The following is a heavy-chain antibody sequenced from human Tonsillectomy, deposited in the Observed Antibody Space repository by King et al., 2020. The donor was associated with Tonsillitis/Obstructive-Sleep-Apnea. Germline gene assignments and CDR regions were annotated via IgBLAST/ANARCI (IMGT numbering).Heavy chain of an antibody. Sequence: VQLVESGAEVKKPGASVKVSCKASGYTFTDYYMHWVRQAPGQGLEWMGWINPNSGGTNYAQKFQGRVTMTRDTSISTAYMELSRLRSDGTAVYYCARVGSYYGSSAYYVSWGQGTLVTVSS. V-gene: IGHV1-2*02. CDR3: ARVGSYYGSSAYYVS. D-gene: IGHD3-22*01. CDR2: INPNSGGT. CDR1: GYTFTDYY. J-gene: IGHJ5*02.